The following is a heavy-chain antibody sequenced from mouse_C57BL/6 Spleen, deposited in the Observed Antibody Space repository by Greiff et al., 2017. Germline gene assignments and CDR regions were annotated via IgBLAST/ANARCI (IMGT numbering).Heavy chain of an antibody. V-gene: IGHV1-81*01. Sequence: VQLQQSGAELARPGASVKLSCKASGYTFTSYGISWVKQRTGQGLEWIGEIYPRSGNTYYNEKFKGKATLTADKSSSTAYMELRSLTSEDSAVXFGAREDYGSGYWYFDVWGTGTTVTVSS. CDR2: IYPRSGNT. D-gene: IGHD1-1*01. CDR3: AREDYGSGYWYFDV. CDR1: GYTFTSYG. J-gene: IGHJ1*03.